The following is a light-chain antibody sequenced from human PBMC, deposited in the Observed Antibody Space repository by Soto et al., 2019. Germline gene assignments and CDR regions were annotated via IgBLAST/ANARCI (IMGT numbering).Light chain of an antibody. CDR2: AAT. V-gene: IGKV1-39*01. CDR3: QQSYSTRLT. J-gene: IGKJ4*01. Sequence: DIQMTQSPSSLSASVGDRVTITCRASQSIGNYLNWYQQKPGQVPKVLIYAATSLQSGVPSRFRVRASGTEFSLTISSLQPEDFATSYCQQSYSTRLTFGGGTRVDLK. CDR1: QSIGNY.